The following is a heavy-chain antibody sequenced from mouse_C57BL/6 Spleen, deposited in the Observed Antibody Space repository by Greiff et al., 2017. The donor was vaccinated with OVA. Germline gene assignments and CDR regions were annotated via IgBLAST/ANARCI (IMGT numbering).Heavy chain of an antibody. D-gene: IGHD3-2*02. CDR3: ARDSSGYYFDY. Sequence: VKLMESGPGLVAPSQSLSITCTVSGFSLTSYGVHWVRQPPGKGLEWLVVIWSDGSTTYNSALKSRLSISKDNSKSQVFLTMNRLQTDDTAVYYCARDSSGYYFDYWGQGTTLTVSS. CDR1: GFSLTSYG. CDR2: IWSDGST. J-gene: IGHJ2*01. V-gene: IGHV2-6*02.